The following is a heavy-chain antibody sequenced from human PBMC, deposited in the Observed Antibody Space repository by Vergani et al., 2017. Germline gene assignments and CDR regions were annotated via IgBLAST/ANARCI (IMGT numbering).Heavy chain of an antibody. D-gene: IGHD3-10*01. J-gene: IGHJ4*02. Sequence: QVQLQQWGAGLLKPSETLSLTCAVYGGSFSGYYWSWIRQPPRQGLGWSGEINHSGSTNYNPSLSSRVTISVDTSKNQFSLKLSSVTAADTAVYYCERVHYTMVRGQTYYFDYWGQGTLVTVSS. V-gene: IGHV4-34*01. CDR3: ERVHYTMVRGQTYYFDY. CDR2: INHSGST. CDR1: GGSFSGYY.